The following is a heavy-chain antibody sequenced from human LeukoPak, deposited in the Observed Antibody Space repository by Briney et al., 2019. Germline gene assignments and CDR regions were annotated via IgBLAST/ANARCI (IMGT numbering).Heavy chain of an antibody. CDR3: ARDSSGYHDAFDI. D-gene: IGHD3-22*01. CDR1: GYTFTGYY. Sequence: ASVKVSCKASGYTFTGYYMHWVRQAPGQGLEWMGWIYPNSGGTKYAQKFQGRVTMTRDTSISTAYMELSRLRSDDTAVYYCARDSSGYHDAFDIWGQGTMVTVSS. CDR2: IYPNSGGT. J-gene: IGHJ3*02. V-gene: IGHV1-2*02.